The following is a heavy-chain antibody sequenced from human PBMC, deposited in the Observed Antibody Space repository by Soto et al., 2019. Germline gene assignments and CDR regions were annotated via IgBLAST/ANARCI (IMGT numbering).Heavy chain of an antibody. CDR2: XXXXXXXX. Sequence: QVHLVQSGAEVKKPGASVKVSCKGSGYIFTTYGITWVRQATGQGLEWMGWXXXXXXXXXYAQKXQXXXXXXXXXXXXXXXXEXRNXRSDDTAVYYCARGRYGDYWGQGALVTVSS. CDR1: GYIFTTYG. J-gene: IGHJ4*02. CDR3: ARGRYGDY. V-gene: IGHV1-18*01. D-gene: IGHD1-1*01.